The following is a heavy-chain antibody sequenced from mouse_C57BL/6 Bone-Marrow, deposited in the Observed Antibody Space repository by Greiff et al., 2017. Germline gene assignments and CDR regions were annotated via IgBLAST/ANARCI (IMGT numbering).Heavy chain of an antibody. D-gene: IGHD2-5*01. V-gene: IGHV1-82*01. CDR2: IYPGDGDT. CDR1: GYAFSSSW. CDR3: ARNSNYEDYYAMDY. J-gene: IGHJ4*01. Sequence: QVQLKESGPELVKPGASVKISCKASGYAFSSSWMNWVKQRPGKGLEWIGRIYPGDGDTNYNGKFKGKATLTADKSSSTAYMQLSSLTSEDSAVYFCARNSNYEDYYAMDYWGQGTSVTVSS.